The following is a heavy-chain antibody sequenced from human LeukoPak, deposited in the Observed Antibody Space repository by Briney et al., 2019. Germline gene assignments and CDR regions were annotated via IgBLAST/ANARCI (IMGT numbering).Heavy chain of an antibody. CDR3: AKFNFIGYQLPPGPFDY. CDR1: GFTFSSYG. D-gene: IGHD2-2*01. Sequence: GGTLRLSCAASGFTFSSYGMSWVRQAPGKGLEWVSAISGSGGSTYYADSVKGRFTISRDNSKNTLYLQMNSLRAEDTAVYYCAKFNFIGYQLPPGPFDYWGQGTLVTVSS. CDR2: ISGSGGST. J-gene: IGHJ4*02. V-gene: IGHV3-23*01.